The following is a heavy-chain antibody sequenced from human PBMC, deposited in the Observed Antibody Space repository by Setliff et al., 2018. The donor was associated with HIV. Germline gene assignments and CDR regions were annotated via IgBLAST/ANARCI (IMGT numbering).Heavy chain of an antibody. CDR3: ARVKTYGDYPYYYYYMDV. J-gene: IGHJ6*03. Sequence: SETLSLTCGVYGGSFSGYYWAWIRQPPGKGLEWIGSIYYSGTIYYNPSLKSRVTIAVDTSKNQFSLKLSSVTAADTAVYYCARVKTYGDYPYYYYYMDVWGKGTTVTVSS. CDR2: IYYSGTI. V-gene: IGHV4-34*01. D-gene: IGHD4-17*01. CDR1: GGSFSGYY.